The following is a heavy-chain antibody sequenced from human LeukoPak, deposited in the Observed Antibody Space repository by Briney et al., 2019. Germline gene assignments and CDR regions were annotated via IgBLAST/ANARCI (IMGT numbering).Heavy chain of an antibody. CDR1: GGSISTYY. CDR3: ARAEGTVTADFDY. D-gene: IGHD4-17*01. CDR2: IYYSGST. Sequence: SETLSLTCTVSGGSISTYYWSWIRQPPGKGLEWIGYIYYSGSTNYNPSLKSRVTISVDTSKNQFSLKLSSVTAADTAVYYCARAEGTVTADFDYWGQGTLVTVSS. J-gene: IGHJ4*02. V-gene: IGHV4-59*12.